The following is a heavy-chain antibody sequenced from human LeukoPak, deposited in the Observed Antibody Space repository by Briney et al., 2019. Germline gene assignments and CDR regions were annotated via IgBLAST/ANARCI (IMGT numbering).Heavy chain of an antibody. Sequence: GGSLRLSCAASGFTFSNYAMNWVRQAPGKGLEWVSGISGSVSSTYYADSVRSRFTISRDNSKNTLSLQMNSLRAEDTAVYYCAKGPKYYFDYWGQGTLVTVSS. J-gene: IGHJ4*02. CDR3: AKGPKYYFDY. CDR2: ISGSVSST. CDR1: GFTFSNYA. V-gene: IGHV3-23*01.